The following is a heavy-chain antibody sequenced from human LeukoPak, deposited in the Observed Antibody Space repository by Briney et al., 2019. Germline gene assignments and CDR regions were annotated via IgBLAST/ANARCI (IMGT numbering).Heavy chain of an antibody. V-gene: IGHV4-34*01. J-gene: IGHJ6*03. CDR1: GGSFSGYY. CDR3: ARIRRGHYYYYMDV. Sequence: SETLSLTCAVYGGSFSGYYWSWIRQPPGKGLEWIGEINHSGSTNYNPSLKSRVTISVDTSKNQFSPKLSSVTAADTAVYYCARIRRGHYYYYMDVWGKGTTVTVSS. D-gene: IGHD4-17*01. CDR2: INHSGST.